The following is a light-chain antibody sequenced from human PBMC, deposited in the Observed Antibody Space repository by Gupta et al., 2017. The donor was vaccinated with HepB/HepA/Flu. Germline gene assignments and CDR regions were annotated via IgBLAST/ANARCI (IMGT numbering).Light chain of an antibody. CDR3: CSYAGSITHVV. Sequence: QSALTQPASVSGSPGQSITISCLGTSSDVGSYNLVSWYQQHPGKAPKFMIYEVNKRPSGVSNRFSGSKSGNTASLTISGLQTEDEADYYCCSYAGSITHVVFGGGTKLTVL. J-gene: IGLJ2*01. CDR1: SSDVGSYNL. V-gene: IGLV2-23*02. CDR2: EVN.